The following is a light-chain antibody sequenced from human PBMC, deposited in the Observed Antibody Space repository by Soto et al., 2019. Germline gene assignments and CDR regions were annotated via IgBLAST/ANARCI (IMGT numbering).Light chain of an antibody. J-gene: IGKJ1*01. CDR2: KAS. V-gene: IGKV1-5*03. Sequence: DIQMTQSPSTLSASVGDRVTITCRASQSISSWLAWYQQKPGKAPKLLIYKASGLESGVPSRFSGSGSWTEFTLTISSLQPDDFATYYCQQYNSYPWTFGQGTKVEIK. CDR3: QQYNSYPWT. CDR1: QSISSW.